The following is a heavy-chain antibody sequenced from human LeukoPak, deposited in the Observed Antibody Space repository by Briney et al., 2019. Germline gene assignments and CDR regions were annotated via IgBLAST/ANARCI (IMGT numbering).Heavy chain of an antibody. CDR2: ISPSGSSI. J-gene: IGHJ4*02. CDR3: AREVYDSSGYYLDY. CDR1: GLTFSDYY. D-gene: IGHD3-22*01. Sequence: GGSLRLSCAVSGLTFSDYYMSWTRQAPGKGPELVSYISPSGSSIFYVDSVKGRFTISRDNAKNSLYLQMNSLRAEDTAVYYCAREVYDSSGYYLDYWGQGTLVTVFS. V-gene: IGHV3-11*01.